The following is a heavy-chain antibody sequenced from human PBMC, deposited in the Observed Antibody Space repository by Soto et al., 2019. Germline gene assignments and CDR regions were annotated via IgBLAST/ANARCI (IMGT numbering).Heavy chain of an antibody. Sequence: QVQLVESGGGVVQPGRSLRLSCAASGFTFSTYSMHWVRQAPGKGLEWVAVISSDGSKKYYADSVKGRFTISRDNSQNTLFLQMNSLRPEDTAIYYCARLFIVVVPAAMLDAFDVWGQGTMVTVSS. D-gene: IGHD2-2*01. V-gene: IGHV3-30-3*01. J-gene: IGHJ3*01. CDR2: ISSDGSKK. CDR1: GFTFSTYS. CDR3: ARLFIVVVPAAMLDAFDV.